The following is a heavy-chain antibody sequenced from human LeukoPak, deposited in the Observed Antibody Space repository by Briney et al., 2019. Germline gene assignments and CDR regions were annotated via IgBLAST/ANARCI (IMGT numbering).Heavy chain of an antibody. V-gene: IGHV3-23*01. CDR3: AKDGGVTSSAWYGGAEFDY. CDR1: GFTFSSYA. J-gene: IGHJ4*02. Sequence: GGSLRLSCVASGFTFSSYAMSWVRQAPGKGLEWVSAISGSGGRTHYADSVKGRFTISRDNSKNTLYLQMNSLRAEDTAVYYCAKDGGVTSSAWYGGAEFDYWGQGTLVTVSS. CDR2: ISGSGGRT. D-gene: IGHD6-19*01.